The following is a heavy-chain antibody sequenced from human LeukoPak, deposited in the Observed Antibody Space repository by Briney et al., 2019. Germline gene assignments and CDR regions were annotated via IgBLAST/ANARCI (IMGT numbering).Heavy chain of an antibody. D-gene: IGHD3-22*01. V-gene: IGHV4-39*01. CDR2: IYYSGTT. J-gene: IGHJ4*02. CDR3: ARQKYYDTSGYAIDY. CDR1: GGSISSSNYY. Sequence: SETLSLTCTVSGGSISSSNYYWGWIRQPPGKGLEWIGSIYYSGTTYYNPSLKSRVTISVHTSKNQFSLNLSSVTAADTAVYYCARQKYYDTSGYAIDYWGQGTLVTVSS.